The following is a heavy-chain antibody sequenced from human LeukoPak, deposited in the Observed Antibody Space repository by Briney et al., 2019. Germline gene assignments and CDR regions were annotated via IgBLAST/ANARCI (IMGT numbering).Heavy chain of an antibody. Sequence: PGGSLRLSCAASGFTFSSYAMSWVRQAPGKGLEWVSAISGSGGSTYYADSVKGRFTISRDNSKNTLYLQMNSLRAEDTAVYYCAKDLELIAARQSGMDVWGQGTTVTVSS. CDR3: AKDLELIAARQSGMDV. CDR1: GFTFSSYA. V-gene: IGHV3-23*01. D-gene: IGHD6-6*01. J-gene: IGHJ6*02. CDR2: ISGSGGST.